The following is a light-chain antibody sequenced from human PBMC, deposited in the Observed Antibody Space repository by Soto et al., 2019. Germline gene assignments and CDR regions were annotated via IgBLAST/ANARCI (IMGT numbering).Light chain of an antibody. J-gene: IGKJ1*01. CDR3: QQYNYRPPWT. CDR2: GAS. Sequence: EIVMTQSPATLSLSPGETAILSCRASQIVITNLDWYQQKHDLPPRILIYGASTRTLSAPARFSGSGSGTKFTLTISSLQSADFAIYYCQQYNYRPPWTFGQGTKVEIK. V-gene: IGKV3-15*01. CDR1: QIVITN.